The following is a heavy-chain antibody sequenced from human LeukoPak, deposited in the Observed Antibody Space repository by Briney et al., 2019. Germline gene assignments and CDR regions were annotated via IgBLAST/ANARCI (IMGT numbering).Heavy chain of an antibody. V-gene: IGHV3-15*01. CDR2: IKSKTDGGTT. CDR3: TGSMYYYYYMDV. J-gene: IGHJ6*03. Sequence: GGSLRLSCAASGFTFSNAWMSWVRQAPGKGLEWVGRIKSKTDGGTTDYAAPVKGRFTISRDDSKNTLYLQMNSPKTEDTAVYYCTGSMYYYYYMDVWGKGTTVTISS. CDR1: GFTFSNAW. D-gene: IGHD3-10*01.